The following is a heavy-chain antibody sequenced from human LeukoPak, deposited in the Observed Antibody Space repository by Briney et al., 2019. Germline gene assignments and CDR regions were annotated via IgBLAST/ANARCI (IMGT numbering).Heavy chain of an antibody. CDR2: ISAYNGNT. J-gene: IGHJ4*02. D-gene: IGHD3-3*01. CDR3: ARDWSGYYPD. CDR1: GYTFTSYG. V-gene: IGHV1-18*01. Sequence: GALVNVSCKASGYTFTSYGISWVRQAPGQGLEWMGWISAYNGNTNYAQKLQGRVTMTTDTSTSTAYMELRSLSSDDTAVYYCARDWSGYYPDWGQGTLVTVSS.